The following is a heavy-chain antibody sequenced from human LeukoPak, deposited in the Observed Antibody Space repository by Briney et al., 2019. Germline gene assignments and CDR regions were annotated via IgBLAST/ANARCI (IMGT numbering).Heavy chain of an antibody. CDR3: ARDPRDYYGSGSYSVGWNY. Sequence: PGGSLRLSCAASGFTFDDYGMNWVRQAPGKGLEWVSSINWNGGITGYADSVKGRFTVSRDNGKNSLYLQMNSLRAEDTAVYYCARDPRDYYGSGSYSVGWNYWGQGTLVTVSS. J-gene: IGHJ4*02. V-gene: IGHV3-20*04. CDR2: INWNGGIT. CDR1: GFTFDDYG. D-gene: IGHD3-10*01.